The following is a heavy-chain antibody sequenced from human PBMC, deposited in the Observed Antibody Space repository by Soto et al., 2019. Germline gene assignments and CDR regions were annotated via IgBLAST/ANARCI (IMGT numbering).Heavy chain of an antibody. CDR1: GYSFTSYW. D-gene: IGHD3-3*01. V-gene: IGHV5-51*01. Sequence: GESLKISCKGSGYSFTSYWIGWVRQMPGKGLECMGIIYPGDSDTRYSPSFQGQVTISADTSISTAYMELSRLRSDDTAVYYCVRDKPRAFGVVTSNIMDVWGQGTTVTVSS. CDR2: IYPGDSDT. J-gene: IGHJ6*02. CDR3: VRDKPRAFGVVTSNIMDV.